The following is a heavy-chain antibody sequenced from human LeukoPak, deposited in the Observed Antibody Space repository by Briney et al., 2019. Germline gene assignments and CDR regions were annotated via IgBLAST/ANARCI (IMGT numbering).Heavy chain of an antibody. Sequence: TGGSLRLSCAASGFTFSTYGMHWVRQAPDKGLEWVAVISYDESSKYYADSVKGRFTISRDNSKSTLYLQMNSLRAEDAAVYYCAKGIATAGTYYYYGMDFCGQGTTVTVSS. CDR1: GFTFSTYG. CDR2: ISYDESSK. D-gene: IGHD6-13*01. V-gene: IGHV3-30*18. J-gene: IGHJ6*02. CDR3: AKGIATAGTYYYYGMDF.